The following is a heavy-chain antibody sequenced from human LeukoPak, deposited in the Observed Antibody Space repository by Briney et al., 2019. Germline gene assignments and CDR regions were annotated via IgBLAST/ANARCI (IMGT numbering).Heavy chain of an antibody. CDR2: IYYSGST. CDR3: ARVDARGYCSSTSCYTIDY. V-gene: IGHV4-39*07. D-gene: IGHD2-2*02. J-gene: IGHJ4*02. CDR1: GGSINSSSYY. Sequence: SETLSLTCTVSGGSINSSSYYWGWIRQPPGKGLEWIGSIYYSGSTYYNPSLKSRVTISVDTSKNQFSLKLSSVTAADTAVYYCARVDARGYCSSTSCYTIDYWGQGALVTVSS.